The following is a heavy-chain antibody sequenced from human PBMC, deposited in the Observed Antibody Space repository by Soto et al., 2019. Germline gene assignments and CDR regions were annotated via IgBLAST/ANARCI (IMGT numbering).Heavy chain of an antibody. V-gene: IGHV4-59*01. D-gene: IGHD3-3*01. J-gene: IGHJ3*02. CDR1: GGSISSYY. CDR2: IYYSGST. CDR3: ARDRRGRFLEWLPGSGPLDAFDI. Sequence: SETLSLTCTVSGGSISSYYWSWIRQPPGKGLEWIGYIYYSGSTNYNPSLKSRVTISVDTSKNQFYLKLSSVTAADTAVYYCARDRRGRFLEWLPGSGPLDAFDIWGQGTMV.